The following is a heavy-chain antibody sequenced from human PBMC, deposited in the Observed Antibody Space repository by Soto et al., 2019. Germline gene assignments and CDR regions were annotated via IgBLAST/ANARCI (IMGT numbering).Heavy chain of an antibody. CDR1: RFSLSNARMA. CDR3: ARIGRLHSLNWFGA. Sequence: SGPTLVNPTETLTLTCTVSRFSLSNARMAVSWIRQPPGKALEWLAHIFSNDEKYYSTSLKSRLTISKDTSKSQVVLTMTNMDPVDTATYYCARIGRLHSLNWFGAWGQGTLVTAPQ. CDR2: IFSNDEK. J-gene: IGHJ5*02. V-gene: IGHV2-26*01. D-gene: IGHD2-15*01.